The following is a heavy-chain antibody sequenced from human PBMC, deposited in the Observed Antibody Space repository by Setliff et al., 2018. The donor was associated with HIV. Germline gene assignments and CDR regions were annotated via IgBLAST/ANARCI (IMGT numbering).Heavy chain of an antibody. CDR3: ARKDGVGYCDSNSCYGIGPIDF. Sequence: ASVKVSCKASGYSFTGYYVNWVRQAPGQGLEWMGRINPKSGATNLAQKFQGRVTLTRETSVTTFYMELTSLRSDDTAVYYCARKDGVGYCDSNSCYGIGPIDFWGQGSLVTVSS. CDR2: INPKSGAT. V-gene: IGHV1-2*06. D-gene: IGHD2-2*01. CDR1: GYSFTGYY. J-gene: IGHJ4*02.